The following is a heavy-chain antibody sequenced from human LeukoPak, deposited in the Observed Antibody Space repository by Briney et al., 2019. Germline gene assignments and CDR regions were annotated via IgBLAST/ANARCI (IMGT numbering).Heavy chain of an antibody. J-gene: IGHJ4*02. Sequence: ASVKVSCKASGNTFSRYGISWVRQAPGQGLEWMGWISPYNGDTNYAQKFQGRVTMTTDTSTSTAYVELRSLRSDDAAVYYCATDCSSNSCYSFDYWGQGTLVTVSS. D-gene: IGHD2-2*01. CDR3: ATDCSSNSCYSFDY. V-gene: IGHV1-18*01. CDR1: GNTFSRYG. CDR2: ISPYNGDT.